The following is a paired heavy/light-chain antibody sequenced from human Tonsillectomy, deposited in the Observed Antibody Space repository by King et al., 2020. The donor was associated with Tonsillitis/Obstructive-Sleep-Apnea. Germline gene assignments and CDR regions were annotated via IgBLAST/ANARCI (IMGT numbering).Light chain of an antibody. CDR1: SSNIGSNF. CDR2: RNN. J-gene: IGLJ3*02. CDR3: ATWDDSLSGWV. Sequence: QSVLTQPPSASGTPGQRVTISCSGSSSNIGSNFVFWYQQLPGTAPKLLIYRNNQRPSGVPDRFSGSKSGTSASLAISGLRSEDEADYYCATWDDSLSGWVFGGGTKLTVL. V-gene: IGLV1-47*01.
Heavy chain of an antibody. Sequence: QVQLVQSGAEVKKPGASVKVSCKASGYTFTSYAIHWVRQAPGQRLEWMGWINAVNGKIKYSQKFQGRVTVTRDTSASTAYMELSSLRSEDTAVYYCANGKMGDNKHYYFYMDVWGKGTTVTVSS. J-gene: IGHJ6*03. CDR1: GYTFTSYA. CDR2: INAVNGKI. V-gene: IGHV1-3*01. CDR3: ANGKMGDNKHYYFYMDV. D-gene: IGHD1-26*01.